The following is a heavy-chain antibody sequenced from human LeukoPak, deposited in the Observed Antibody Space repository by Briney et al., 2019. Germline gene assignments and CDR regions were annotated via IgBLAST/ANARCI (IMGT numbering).Heavy chain of an antibody. CDR3: ARGRYCSSTSCSYYYYYYMDV. D-gene: IGHD2-2*01. Sequence: SETLSLTCTVSGGSISSYYWSWIRQPAGKGLEWIGRIYTSGSTNYNPSLKSRVTMSVDTSKNQFSLKLSSVTAADTAVYYCARGRYCSSTSCSYYYYYYMDVWGKGTTVTVSS. CDR1: GGSISSYY. CDR2: IYTSGST. V-gene: IGHV4-4*07. J-gene: IGHJ6*03.